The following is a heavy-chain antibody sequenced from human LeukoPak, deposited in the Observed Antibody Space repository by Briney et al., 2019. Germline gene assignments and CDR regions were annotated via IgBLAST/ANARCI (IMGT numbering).Heavy chain of an antibody. Sequence: PSETLSLTCTVSGGSISSSSYYWGWIRQPPGKGLEWIGSIYYSGSTYYNPSLKSRVTISVDTSKNQFSLKLSSVTAADTAVYYCARSFGVVIITANFDYWGRGTLVTVSS. D-gene: IGHD3-3*01. CDR3: ARSFGVVIITANFDY. CDR2: IYYSGST. J-gene: IGHJ4*02. CDR1: GGSISSSSYY. V-gene: IGHV4-39*01.